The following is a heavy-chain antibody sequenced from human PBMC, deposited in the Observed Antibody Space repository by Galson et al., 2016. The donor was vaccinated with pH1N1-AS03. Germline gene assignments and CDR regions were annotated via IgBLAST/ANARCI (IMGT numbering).Heavy chain of an antibody. J-gene: IGHJ4*02. CDR1: GYSFSNYA. CDR2: IIAGNGNT. D-gene: IGHD5-18*01. V-gene: IGHV1-3*01. Sequence: SCKASGYSFSNYAIHWLRQAPGRSPEWMGWIIAGNGNTKYSQNLQGRVTLTRDTSANTTYLELNSLRSEDTATYYCARWSPQTAMETWGQGTLVTVSA. CDR3: ARWSPQTAMET.